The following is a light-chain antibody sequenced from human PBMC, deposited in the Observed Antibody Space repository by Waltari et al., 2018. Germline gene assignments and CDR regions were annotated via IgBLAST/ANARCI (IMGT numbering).Light chain of an antibody. J-gene: IGKJ4*01. CDR3: QQTYSAPLT. V-gene: IGKV1-39*01. CDR1: QSISSY. CDR2: AAS. Sequence: DIQRTQSPSSLSASVGDRVTITCRASQSISSYLNWYQHKPGKAPKLLIYAASSLQSGVPSRFSGSASGTDFTLIISGLQPEDFATYYCQQTYSAPLTFGGGTKVEIK.